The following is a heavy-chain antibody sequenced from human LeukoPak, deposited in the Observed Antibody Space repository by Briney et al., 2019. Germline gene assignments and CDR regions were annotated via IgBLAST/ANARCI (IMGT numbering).Heavy chain of an antibody. Sequence: GGSLSLSCAVSGFIFSSYWMSWFRQAPGKGLAWVANINQDGSDQYYVVSMKCRFTIFRDNAKNSLFLQMNSLRADDTAVYYCARERASESYQKAPPFDYGGQGTLVTVSA. V-gene: IGHV3-7*01. D-gene: IGHD3-16*02. CDR1: GFIFSSYW. J-gene: IGHJ4*02. CDR3: ARERASESYQKAPPFDY. CDR2: INQDGSDQ.